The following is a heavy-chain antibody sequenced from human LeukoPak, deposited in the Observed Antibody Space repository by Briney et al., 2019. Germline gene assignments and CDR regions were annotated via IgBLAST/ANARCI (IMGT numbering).Heavy chain of an antibody. CDR3: ARDHPSGSEYFQH. V-gene: IGHV3-9*01. CDR2: ISWNSGST. CDR1: GFTFDDYA. D-gene: IGHD6-6*01. Sequence: GRSLRLSCAASGFTFDDYAMHWVRQVPGKGLEWVSGISWNSGSTGYTDSVKGRFTISRDNAKNSLYLQMNSLRAEDTAVYYCARDHPSGSEYFQHWGQGTLVTVSS. J-gene: IGHJ1*01.